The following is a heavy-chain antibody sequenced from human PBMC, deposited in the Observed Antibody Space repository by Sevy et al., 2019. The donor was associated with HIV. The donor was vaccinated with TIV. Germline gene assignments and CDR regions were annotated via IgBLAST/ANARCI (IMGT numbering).Heavy chain of an antibody. J-gene: IGHJ4*02. Sequence: GSLRLSCAASGFTVSDYYMSWIRQAPGKGLEWISYISSSGSTIYYADSVKGRFTISRDNAKNSLYLQMNSLRAEDTAMYYCARGEAAASYDYWGQGILVTVSS. CDR2: ISSSGSTI. V-gene: IGHV3-11*01. D-gene: IGHD6-13*01. CDR1: GFTVSDYY. CDR3: ARGEAAASYDY.